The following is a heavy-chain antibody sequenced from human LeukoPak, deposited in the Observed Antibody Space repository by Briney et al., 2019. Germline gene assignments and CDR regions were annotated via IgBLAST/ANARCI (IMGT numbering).Heavy chain of an antibody. D-gene: IGHD3-22*01. Sequence: ASVKVSCKASGYTFTSYDIDWVRQATGQGLEWMGWMNPNSGNAGYAQKFQGRVTITRDTSASTAYMELSSLRSEDTAVYYCARVGSSGYYSRVSASGAIDYWGQGTLVTVSS. J-gene: IGHJ4*02. CDR1: GYTFTSYD. V-gene: IGHV1-8*03. CDR2: MNPNSGNA. CDR3: ARVGSSGYYSRVSASGAIDY.